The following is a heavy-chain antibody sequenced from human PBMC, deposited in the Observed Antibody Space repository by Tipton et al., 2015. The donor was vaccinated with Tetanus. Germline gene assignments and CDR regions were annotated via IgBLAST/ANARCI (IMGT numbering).Heavy chain of an antibody. CDR2: ISGSGDIT. Sequence: SLRLSCAASGFTFSNYAMSWVRQAPGRGLEWVSGISGSGDITYYADSVKGRFTISRDNAKNSLYLQMNSLRAEDTAVYYCARDQGYGDYEFDYWGQGTLVTVSS. D-gene: IGHD4-17*01. V-gene: IGHV3-23*01. J-gene: IGHJ4*02. CDR1: GFTFSNYA. CDR3: ARDQGYGDYEFDY.